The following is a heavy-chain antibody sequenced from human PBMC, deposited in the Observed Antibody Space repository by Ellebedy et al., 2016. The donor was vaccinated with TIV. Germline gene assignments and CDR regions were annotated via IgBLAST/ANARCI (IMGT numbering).Heavy chain of an antibody. D-gene: IGHD3-22*01. Sequence: PSETLSLTCSVSGGSISTYFWSWIRQPPGKGLEWIAYIEYSGTTDYNPSLKSRVTISVDTSKNQFSLKLNSVTAADTAVYYCARTHFYDTSGFYVDAFDIWGQGTLVTVSS. V-gene: IGHV4-59*01. CDR2: IEYSGTT. CDR1: GGSISTYF. CDR3: ARTHFYDTSGFYVDAFDI. J-gene: IGHJ3*02.